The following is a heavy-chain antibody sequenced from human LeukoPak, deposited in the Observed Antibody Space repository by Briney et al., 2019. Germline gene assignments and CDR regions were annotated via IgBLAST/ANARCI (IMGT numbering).Heavy chain of an antibody. V-gene: IGHV1-2*02. D-gene: IGHD5/OR15-5a*01. CDR3: ARDGLSNYFDY. CDR1: GGTFSSYA. Sequence: EASVTVSCKASGGTFSSYAISWVRQAPGQGLEWMGWINPNSGGTNYAQKFQGRVTMTRDTSISTAYMELSRLRSDDTAVYYCARDGLSNYFDYWGQGTLVTVSS. J-gene: IGHJ4*02. CDR2: INPNSGGT.